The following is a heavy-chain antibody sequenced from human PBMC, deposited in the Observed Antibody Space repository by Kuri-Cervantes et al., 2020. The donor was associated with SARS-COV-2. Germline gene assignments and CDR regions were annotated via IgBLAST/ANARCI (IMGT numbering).Heavy chain of an antibody. CDR3: ARGIPEQVQIDY. CDR2: IYYTGST. CDR1: GGSTSSGGYY. D-gene: IGHD1/OR15-1a*01. V-gene: IGHV4-31*03. Sequence: SETMSLTCTVSGGSTSSGGYYLSWIRQHPVKGLEWIGYIYYTGSTYYNPSLKSRVTISVDTSKNQFSLKLSSVTAADTAVYYCARGIPEQVQIDYWGQGTLVTVSS. J-gene: IGHJ4*02.